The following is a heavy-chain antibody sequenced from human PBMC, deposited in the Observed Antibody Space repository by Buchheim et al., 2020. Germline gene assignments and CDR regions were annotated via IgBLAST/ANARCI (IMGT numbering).Heavy chain of an antibody. J-gene: IGHJ5*02. CDR2: IYYSGST. D-gene: IGHD2-8*01. CDR1: GGSISSGGYS. V-gene: IGHV4-30-4*07. CDR3: ARGDCTNGVCPSNWFDP. Sequence: QVQLQESGPGLVKPSQTLSLTCAVSGGSISSGGYSWSWIRQPPGKGLEWIGYIYYSGSTYYNPSLKSRVTISVDTSTNQFSLKLSSVTAADTAVYYCARGDCTNGVCPSNWFDPWGQGTL.